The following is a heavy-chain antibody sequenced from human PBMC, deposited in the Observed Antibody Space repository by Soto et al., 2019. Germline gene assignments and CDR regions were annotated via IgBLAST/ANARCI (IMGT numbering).Heavy chain of an antibody. CDR3: TRGLLTDFFDY. Sequence: GGSLRLSCAASGFTFDTYAMHWVRQAPGKGLEWVAVISYDGSNQFYAGSVKGRSTVSRDNSKNTLYLQVNSLRNDDTAVYYCTRGLLTDFFDYWGQGALVTVSS. CDR1: GFTFDTYA. J-gene: IGHJ4*02. V-gene: IGHV3-30-3*01. CDR2: ISYDGSNQ.